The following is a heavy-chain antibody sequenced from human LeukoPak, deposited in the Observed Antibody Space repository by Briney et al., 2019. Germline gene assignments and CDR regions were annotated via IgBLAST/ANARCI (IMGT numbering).Heavy chain of an antibody. J-gene: IGHJ4*02. CDR2: IYHSGST. CDR3: ARAPLRVGATFDY. V-gene: IGHV4-38-2*02. CDR1: GYSISSGYY. D-gene: IGHD1-26*01. Sequence: PSETLSLTCTVSGYSISSGYYWGWIRQPPGKGLEWIGSIYHSGSTYYNPSLKSRVTISVDTSKNQFSLKLSSVTAADTAVYYCARAPLRVGATFDYWGQGTLVTVSS.